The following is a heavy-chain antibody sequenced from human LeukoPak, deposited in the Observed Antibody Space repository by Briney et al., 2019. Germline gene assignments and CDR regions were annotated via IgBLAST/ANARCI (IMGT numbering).Heavy chain of an antibody. V-gene: IGHV3-48*01. Sequence: GGSLRLSCAASGFTFSSYSMNWVRQAPGKGLEWVSYISSSSSTIYYADSVKGRFTISRDNAKNSLYLQMNSLRAEDTAVYYCARARGWLPNYFHYWGQGTLVTVSS. CDR2: ISSSSSTI. CDR3: ARARGWLPNYFHY. J-gene: IGHJ4*02. CDR1: GFTFSSYS. D-gene: IGHD3-9*01.